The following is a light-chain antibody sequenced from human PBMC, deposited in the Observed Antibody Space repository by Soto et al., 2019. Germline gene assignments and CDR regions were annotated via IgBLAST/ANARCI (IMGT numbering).Light chain of an antibody. CDR2: LGS. J-gene: IGKJ2*01. CDR3: MQALQAPS. CDR1: QSLLQRNGKNY. Sequence: DVVMTQSPLSLPVTPGEPASISCTSSQSLLQRNGKNYLDWYLQKPGQSPQLLIYLGSKRASGVPDRLSGSESGTDCTLKISRVEAEDVGVSYCMQALQAPSFGQGTKLEIK. V-gene: IGKV2-28*01.